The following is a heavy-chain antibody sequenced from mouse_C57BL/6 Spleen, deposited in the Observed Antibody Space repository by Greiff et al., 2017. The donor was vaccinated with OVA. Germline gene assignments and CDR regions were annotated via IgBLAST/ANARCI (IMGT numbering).Heavy chain of an antibody. CDR3: ARHGRRYAMDY. J-gene: IGHJ4*01. CDR2: IDPSDSYT. CDR1: GYTFTSYW. D-gene: IGHD1-2*01. V-gene: IGHV1-50*01. Sequence: QVQLQQPGAELVKPGASVKLSCKASGYTFTSYWMQWVKQRPGQGLEWIGEIDPSDSYTNYNQKFKGKATLTVDTSSSTAYMQLSSLTSEDSAVYYCARHGRRYAMDYWGQGTSVTVSS.